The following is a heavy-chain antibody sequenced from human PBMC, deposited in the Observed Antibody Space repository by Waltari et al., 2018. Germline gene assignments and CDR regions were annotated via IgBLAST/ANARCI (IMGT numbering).Heavy chain of an antibody. CDR1: GYSISSGYY. D-gene: IGHD6-13*01. J-gene: IGHJ4*02. V-gene: IGHV4-38-2*02. CDR3: ARGDSSSWYLFFDY. Sequence: QVQLQESGPGLVKPSETLSLTCTVSGYSISSGYYWGWIRQPPGKGLEWIGSIYHSGSTYYNPSLKSRVTISVDTSKNQFSLKLSSVTAADTAVYYCARGDSSSWYLFFDYWGQGTLVTVSS. CDR2: IYHSGST.